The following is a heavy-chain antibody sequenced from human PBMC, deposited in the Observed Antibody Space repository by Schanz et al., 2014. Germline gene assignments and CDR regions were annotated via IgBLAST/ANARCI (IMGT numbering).Heavy chain of an antibody. CDR1: GFIFSNFA. V-gene: IGHV3-23*04. CDR3: AKDIARGGWGGGGEG. J-gene: IGHJ1*01. CDR2: ISGSGAGT. D-gene: IGHD6-19*01. Sequence: EVQLVESGGGLVQPGGSLRLSCAASGFIFSNFAMEWVRQAPGKGLEWVSAISGSGAGTYYADTVKGRFTFSRDNSKKKIYLQMNTRAGEEKEREECAKDIARGGWGGGGEGWGGGTLVNV.